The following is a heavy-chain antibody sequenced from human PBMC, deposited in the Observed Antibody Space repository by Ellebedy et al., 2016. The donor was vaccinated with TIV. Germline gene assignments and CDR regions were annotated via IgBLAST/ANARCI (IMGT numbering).Heavy chain of an antibody. D-gene: IGHD1-1*01. CDR2: ISGNNGNT. CDR1: GYTFTNYG. J-gene: IGHJ4*02. V-gene: IGHV1-18*01. CDR3: ARADWNPAY. Sequence: AASVKVSCKASGYTFTNYGIPWVRQAPGQGLEWMGWISGNNGNTNYAQKLQGRVTMTTDTSTSTAYMELRSLRSDDTAVYYCARADWNPAYWGQGILVTVSS.